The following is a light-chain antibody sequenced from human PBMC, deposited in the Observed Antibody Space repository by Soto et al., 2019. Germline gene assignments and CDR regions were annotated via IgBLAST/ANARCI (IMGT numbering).Light chain of an antibody. CDR2: GFT. Sequence: QSALTQPASVSGSPGQSITISCSGTTNDVGGYNYVSWYQQHPGKAPKLLIYGFTDRPSGVSSRFSGSKSGNAASLTISGLQAEDEGDYYCSSYTSSYTWVFGGGTKLTVL. CDR3: SSYTSSYTWV. J-gene: IGLJ3*02. CDR1: TNDVGGYNY. V-gene: IGLV2-14*03.